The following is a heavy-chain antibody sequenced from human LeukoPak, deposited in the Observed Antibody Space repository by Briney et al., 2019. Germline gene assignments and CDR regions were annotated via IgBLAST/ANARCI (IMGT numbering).Heavy chain of an antibody. CDR1: GGTFSSYA. CDR3: ARSGRYYDSSGYSPFDY. D-gene: IGHD3-22*01. Sequence: SVKVSCKASGGTFSSYAISWVRQAPGQGLEWMGGIIPIFGTANYAQKFQGRVTITTDESTSKAYMEMSSLRSEDTAVYYCARSGRYYDSSGYSPFDYWGQGTLVTVSS. V-gene: IGHV1-69*05. CDR2: IIPIFGTA. J-gene: IGHJ4*02.